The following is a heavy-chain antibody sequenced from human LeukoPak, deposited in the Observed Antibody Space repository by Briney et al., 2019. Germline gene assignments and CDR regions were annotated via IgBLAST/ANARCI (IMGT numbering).Heavy chain of an antibody. D-gene: IGHD6-19*01. CDR2: ISSNGGST. Sequence: GGSLRLSCAASGFTFSNYAMHWVRQAPGKGLEYVSAISSNGGSTYYANSVKGRFTISRDNSKNTLHLQMGSLRAEDMAVYFCARGYSSAWSHFDYWGQGTLVTVSS. V-gene: IGHV3-64*01. J-gene: IGHJ4*02. CDR1: GFTFSNYA. CDR3: ARGYSSAWSHFDY.